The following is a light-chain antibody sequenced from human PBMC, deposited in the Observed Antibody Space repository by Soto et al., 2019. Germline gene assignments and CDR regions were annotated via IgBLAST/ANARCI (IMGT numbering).Light chain of an antibody. Sequence: DIQMTQSPSSLSASVGDRVTITCRASQSISSYLNWYQQKPXKAPKLLIYAASSLQSGVPSRFSGSGSGTDFTLTISSLQPEDFATYYCQQSNSALWTFGQGTKVEIK. CDR2: AAS. CDR1: QSISSY. J-gene: IGKJ1*01. V-gene: IGKV1-39*01. CDR3: QQSNSALWT.